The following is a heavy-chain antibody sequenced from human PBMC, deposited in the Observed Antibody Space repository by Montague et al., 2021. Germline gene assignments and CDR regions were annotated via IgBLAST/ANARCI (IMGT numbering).Heavy chain of an antibody. J-gene: IGHJ6*03. V-gene: IGHV4-38-2*02. CDR3: ARERDRYYYMDI. Sequence: SETLSLTCTVSRSLINSDYYWCCIRQPPGERLQWMGSVSHGGRTYYNPPLKSRVNISVDTSNNHFFLKLSSVTAADTAMYYCARERDRYYYMDIWGKGTTVTVSS. CDR1: RSLINSDYY. CDR2: VSHGGRT.